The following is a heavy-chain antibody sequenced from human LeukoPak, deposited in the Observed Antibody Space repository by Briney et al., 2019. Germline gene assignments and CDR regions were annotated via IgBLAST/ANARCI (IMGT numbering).Heavy chain of an antibody. J-gene: IGHJ4*02. V-gene: IGHV3-21*01. Sequence: GGSLRLSCAASGFTFSSNSMNWDRQAPGKGLEWVSSISSSSSYIYYADSVKGRFTISRDNAKNSLYLQMNSLRAEDTAVYYCARDPGDYFDYWGQGTLVTVSS. D-gene: IGHD3-10*01. CDR3: ARDPGDYFDY. CDR1: GFTFSSNS. CDR2: ISSSSSYI.